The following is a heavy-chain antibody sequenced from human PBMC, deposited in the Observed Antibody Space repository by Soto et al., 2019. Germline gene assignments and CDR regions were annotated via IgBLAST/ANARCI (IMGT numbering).Heavy chain of an antibody. CDR2: ISYDGGLQ. CDR3: VSDRGYGHASVPYS. D-gene: IGHD5-18*01. V-gene: IGHV3-30*03. J-gene: IGHJ4*02. CDR1: GFTFTSYG. Sequence: QAHLVESGGGVVQPGRSLRLSCAASGFTFTSYGMHWVRQAPGTRLEWVAVISYDGGLQHYADSMKGRFTISRDNSKNIVLLQMNSLRAEDTAVYYCVSDRGYGHASVPYSWGQGTLVSVSS.